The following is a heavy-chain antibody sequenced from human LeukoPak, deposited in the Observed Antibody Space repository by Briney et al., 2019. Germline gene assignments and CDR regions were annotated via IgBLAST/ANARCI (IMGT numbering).Heavy chain of an antibody. Sequence: ASVKVSCKPSGYTFTGYYMHWVRQAPGQGLEWMGWINPSSGGTNYPQKFQGRVTMTRATSLSTAYMELSGLRSDDTAVYYCARGVVGATFYYYMDVWGKGTTVTVSS. CDR1: GYTFTGYY. D-gene: IGHD2-15*01. V-gene: IGHV1-2*02. CDR3: ARGVVGATFYYYMDV. J-gene: IGHJ6*03. CDR2: INPSSGGT.